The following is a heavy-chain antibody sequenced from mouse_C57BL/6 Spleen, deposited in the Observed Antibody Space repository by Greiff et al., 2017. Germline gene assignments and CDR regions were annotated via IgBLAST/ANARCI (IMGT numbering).Heavy chain of an antibody. CDR3: ARGGRDDGYYDYAMDY. CDR1: GYSFTDYN. V-gene: IGHV1-39*01. CDR2: INPNYGTT. D-gene: IGHD2-3*01. Sequence: EVKVVESGPELVKPGASVKISCKASGYSFTDYNLNWVKQSNGKSLEWIGVINPNYGTTSYNQQFKGKATLTVDQSSSTAYMQLNSLTSEDSAGYYCARGGRDDGYYDYAMDYWGQGTSVTVSS. J-gene: IGHJ4*01.